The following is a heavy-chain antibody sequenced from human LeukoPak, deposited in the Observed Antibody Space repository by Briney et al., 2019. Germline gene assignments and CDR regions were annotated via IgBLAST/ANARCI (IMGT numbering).Heavy chain of an antibody. V-gene: IGHV1-18*01. J-gene: IGHJ4*02. CDR2: SSAYNGNT. Sequence: ASVKVSCTASGYTFSSFGISWVRQAPGQGLEWMGWSSAYNGNTKSAQKFQGRVTMTTDTSTSTAYMELRSLRSDDTAVFYCVRDLGVDTSMIFFDYWGQGTLVTVSS. CDR1: GYTFSSFG. D-gene: IGHD5-18*01. CDR3: VRDLGVDTSMIFFDY.